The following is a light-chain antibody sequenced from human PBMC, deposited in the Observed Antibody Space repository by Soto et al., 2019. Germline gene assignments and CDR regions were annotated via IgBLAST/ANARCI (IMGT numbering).Light chain of an antibody. CDR2: DVS. Sequence: QPVLTQPASVSGSPGQSITISCTGTGSDVGGYNYVSWYQQHPGKAPKLMIYDVSNRPSGVSNRFSGSKSGNTASLTISGLQAEDEADYYCSSYTSSTTLVIFGGGTKLTVL. CDR1: GSDVGGYNY. V-gene: IGLV2-14*01. J-gene: IGLJ2*01. CDR3: SSYTSSTTLVI.